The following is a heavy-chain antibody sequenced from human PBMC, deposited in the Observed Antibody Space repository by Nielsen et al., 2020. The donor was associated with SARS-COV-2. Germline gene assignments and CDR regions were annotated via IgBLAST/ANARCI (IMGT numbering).Heavy chain of an antibody. CDR2: IDHSGTA. J-gene: IGHJ4*02. CDR3: ARGGGVTHYFDF. D-gene: IGHD4-23*01. CDR1: GGSFSGYC. V-gene: IGHV4-34*01. Sequence: SETLSLTCAVYGGSFSGYCWSWIRQLPGKGLEWIGEIDHSGTATLNPSLKGRVTVSVNPSKNQFSLKMTSMTAADTAVYFCARGGGVTHYFDFWGQGALVTVSS.